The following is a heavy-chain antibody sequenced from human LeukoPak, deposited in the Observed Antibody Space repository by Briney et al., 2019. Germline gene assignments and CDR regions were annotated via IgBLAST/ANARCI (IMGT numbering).Heavy chain of an antibody. Sequence: PGGSLRLSCAASGFTFSSYAMSWLRQAPGKGLEWVSAISGSGGSTYYADSVKGRFTISRDNSKNTLYLQMNSLRAEDTAVYYCAAMVPYYYYGMDVWGQGTTVTVSS. CDR1: GFTFSSYA. CDR2: ISGSGGST. D-gene: IGHD3-10*01. V-gene: IGHV3-23*01. J-gene: IGHJ6*02. CDR3: AAMVPYYYYGMDV.